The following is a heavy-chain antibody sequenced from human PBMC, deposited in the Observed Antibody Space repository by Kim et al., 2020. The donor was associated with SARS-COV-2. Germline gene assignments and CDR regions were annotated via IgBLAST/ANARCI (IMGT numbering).Heavy chain of an antibody. J-gene: IGHJ6*02. CDR1: GFTFSDYY. Sequence: GGSLRLSCAASGFTFSDYYISWIRQAPGTGLEWVSYISSSSSDTNYADSVKGRFTISRNNAKNSLYLQMNSLRAEDTAVYYCASDVQYYYGSLDVWGQGTTVTVSS. D-gene: IGHD3-10*01. V-gene: IGHV3-11*05. CDR2: ISSSSSDT. CDR3: ASDVQYYYGSLDV.